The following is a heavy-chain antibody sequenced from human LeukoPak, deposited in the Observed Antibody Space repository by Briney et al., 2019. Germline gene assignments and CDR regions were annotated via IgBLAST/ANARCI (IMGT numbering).Heavy chain of an antibody. CDR2: IYYSGST. V-gene: IGHV4-59*01. CDR1: GGSISSYY. D-gene: IGHD3-3*01. J-gene: IGHJ6*03. Sequence: PSETLSLTCTVSGGSISSYYWSWIRQPPGKGLEWIGYIYYSGSTNYNPSLKSRVTISVDTSKNQFSLKLSSVTAADTAVYYRARVGYDQYYYYYYYMDVWGKGTTVTVSS. CDR3: ARVGYDQYYYYYYYMDV.